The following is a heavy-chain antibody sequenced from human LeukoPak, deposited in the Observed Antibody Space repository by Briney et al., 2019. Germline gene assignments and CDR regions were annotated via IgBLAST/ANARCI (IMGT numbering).Heavy chain of an antibody. D-gene: IGHD3-22*01. J-gene: IGHJ4*02. V-gene: IGHV4-34*01. CDR2: INHRGNT. Sequence: SETLSLTCAVYGGSSSGYYWTWIRQPPGKGLEWIGEINHRGNTNYNPSLESRVAISADTSKNHFSLNLSSVTAADTAVYYCARGRYDRRGSYDLVQTKAFDYWGQGTLVTVSP. CDR3: ARGRYDRRGSYDLVQTKAFDY. CDR1: GGSSSGYY.